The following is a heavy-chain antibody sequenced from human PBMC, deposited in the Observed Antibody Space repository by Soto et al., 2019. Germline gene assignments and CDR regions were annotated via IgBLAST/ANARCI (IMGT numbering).Heavy chain of an antibody. Sequence: GGSLRLSCAASGFTFSSCAMHWVRQAPGKGLEWVAVISYDGSNKYYADSVKGRFTISRDNSKNTLYLQMNSLRAEDTAVYYCAREDYSSGWYGVPSFFDYWGQGTLVTVSS. V-gene: IGHV3-30-3*01. CDR1: GFTFSSCA. CDR3: AREDYSSGWYGVPSFFDY. CDR2: ISYDGSNK. J-gene: IGHJ4*02. D-gene: IGHD6-19*01.